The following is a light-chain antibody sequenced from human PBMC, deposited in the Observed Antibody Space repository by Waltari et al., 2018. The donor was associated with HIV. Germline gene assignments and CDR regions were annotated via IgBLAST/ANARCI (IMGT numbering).Light chain of an antibody. CDR3: QSYDSSLSVVV. CDR2: GNS. V-gene: IGLV1-40*01. Sequence: QSVLTQPPSVSGAPGQRVTISCTGSSSNIGAGYDVHWYPHLPGTAPKLLIYGNSNRPSGVPDRFSGSKSGTSASLAITGLQAEDESDYYCQSYDSSLSVVVFGGGTKLTVL. CDR1: SSNIGAGYD. J-gene: IGLJ2*01.